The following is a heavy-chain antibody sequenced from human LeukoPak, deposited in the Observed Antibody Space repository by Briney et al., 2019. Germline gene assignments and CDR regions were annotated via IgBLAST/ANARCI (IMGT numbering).Heavy chain of an antibody. V-gene: IGHV4-59*08. Sequence: SETLSLTCTVSGGSISSYYWSWIRQPPGKGLEWIGYIYYSGSTNYNPSLKSRVTISVDTSKNQFSLKLSSVTAADTAVYYCARNEERYLGLFDYWGQGTLVTVSS. CDR3: ARNEERYLGLFDY. CDR2: IYYSGST. CDR1: GGSISSYY. D-gene: IGHD3-9*01. J-gene: IGHJ4*02.